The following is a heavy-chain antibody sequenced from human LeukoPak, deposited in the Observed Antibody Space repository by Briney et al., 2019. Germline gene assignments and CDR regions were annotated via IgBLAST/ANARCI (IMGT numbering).Heavy chain of an antibody. V-gene: IGHV3-30*18. CDR2: ISYDGSNK. CDR1: GFTFSSYG. Sequence: GRSLRLSCAASGFTFSSYGMHWVRQAPGKGLEWVAVISYDGSNKYYADSVKGRFTISRDNSKNTLYLQMNSLRAEDTAVYYCAKDHYYGSGSFQNGFDYWGQGTPVTVSS. D-gene: IGHD3-10*01. CDR3: AKDHYYGSGSFQNGFDY. J-gene: IGHJ4*02.